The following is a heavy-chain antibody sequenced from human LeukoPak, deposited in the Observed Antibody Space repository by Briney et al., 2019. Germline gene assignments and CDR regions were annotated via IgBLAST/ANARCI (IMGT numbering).Heavy chain of an antibody. D-gene: IGHD7-27*01. Sequence: GGSLRLSCAASGFTFSSYEMNWVRQAPGKGLEWVSYISSSGSTIYYADSVKGRFTISRDNAKNSLYLQMNSLRAEDTAVYYCAAVELGRREYYFDYWGQGTLVTVSS. CDR3: AAVELGRREYYFDY. J-gene: IGHJ4*02. CDR2: ISSSGSTI. V-gene: IGHV3-48*03. CDR1: GFTFSSYE.